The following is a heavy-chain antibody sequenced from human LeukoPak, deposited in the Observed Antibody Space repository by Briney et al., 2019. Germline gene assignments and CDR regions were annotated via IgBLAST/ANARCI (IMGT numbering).Heavy chain of an antibody. J-gene: IGHJ3*02. CDR3: ARGLWFGESVGALDI. CDR2: IYHSGST. CDR1: GYSISSGYY. D-gene: IGHD3-10*01. Sequence: SETLSLTCAVSGYSISSGYYWGWIRQPPGKGLEWIGSIYHSGSTYYNPSLKSRVTISVDTSKNQFSLKLSSVTAADTAVYYCARGLWFGESVGALDIWGQGTMVTVSS. V-gene: IGHV4-38-2*01.